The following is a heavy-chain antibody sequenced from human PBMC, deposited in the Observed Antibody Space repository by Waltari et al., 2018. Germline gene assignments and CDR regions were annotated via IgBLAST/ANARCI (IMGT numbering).Heavy chain of an antibody. J-gene: IGHJ5*02. CDR1: GGSFRGYY. CDR2: INHSGSP. D-gene: IGHD6-13*01. V-gene: IGHV4-34*01. Sequence: QVQLQQWGAGLLKPSETLSLTCAVYGGSFRGYYWSWIRQPPGKELGWIGEINHSGSPNYNPALKSRVTISVDTSKNQFSLKLGSVTAADTAVYYWARGRSRKQQPRRFDPWGQGTLVTVSS. CDR3: ARGRSRKQQPRRFDP.